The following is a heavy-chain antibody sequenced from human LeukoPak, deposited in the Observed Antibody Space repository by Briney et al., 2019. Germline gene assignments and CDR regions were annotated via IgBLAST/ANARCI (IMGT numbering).Heavy chain of an antibody. CDR2: INHSGST. Sequence: KPSETLSLTCAVYGGSFSGYYWGWIRQPPGKGLEWIGEINHSGSTNYNPSLKSRVTISVDTSKNQFSLELSSVTAADTAVYYCARRLTTVTTHYYYYYGMDVWGEGNTVTVSS. V-gene: IGHV4-34*01. D-gene: IGHD4-17*01. CDR1: GGSFSGYY. J-gene: IGHJ6*04. CDR3: ARRLTTVTTHYYYYYGMDV.